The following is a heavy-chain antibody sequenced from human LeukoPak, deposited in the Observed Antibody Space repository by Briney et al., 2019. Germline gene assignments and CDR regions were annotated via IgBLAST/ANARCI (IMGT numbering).Heavy chain of an antibody. CDR2: IYPGDSDT. Sequence: GESLKISCKGSGYSFTSYWIGWVRQMPGKGLEWMGIIYPGDSDTRYSPSFQGQVTISADKSISTAYLQWSSLKASDTAMYYCAGQHCSGGSCYYNGMDVWGQGTTVTVSS. CDR3: AGQHCSGGSCYYNGMDV. D-gene: IGHD2-15*01. V-gene: IGHV5-51*01. CDR1: GYSFTSYW. J-gene: IGHJ6*02.